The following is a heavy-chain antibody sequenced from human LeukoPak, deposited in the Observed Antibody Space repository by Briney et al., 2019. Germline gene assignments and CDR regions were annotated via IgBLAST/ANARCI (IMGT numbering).Heavy chain of an antibody. V-gene: IGHV1-18*01. J-gene: IGHJ4*02. D-gene: IGHD3-9*01. Sequence: ASVKVSCKASGYTFTSYGISWVRQAPGQGLEWMGWISAYNGNTNYAQKLQGRVTMTTDTSTSTAYMELRGLRSDDTAVYYCARDSPDYDILTGYYFDYWGQGTLVTVSS. CDR1: GYTFTSYG. CDR2: ISAYNGNT. CDR3: ARDSPDYDILTGYYFDY.